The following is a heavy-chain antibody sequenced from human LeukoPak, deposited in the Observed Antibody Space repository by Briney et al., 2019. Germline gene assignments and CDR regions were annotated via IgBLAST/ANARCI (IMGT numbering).Heavy chain of an antibody. D-gene: IGHD6-13*01. V-gene: IGHV3-48*01. J-gene: IGHJ4*02. Sequence: PGGSLRLSCAASGFTFSSYSMNWVRQAPGKGLEWVSYISSSSSTIYYADSVKGRFTISRDNAKNSLYLQMNSRRAEDTAVYYCASSSWLYYFDYWGQGTLVTVSS. CDR1: GFTFSSYS. CDR2: ISSSSSTI. CDR3: ASSSWLYYFDY.